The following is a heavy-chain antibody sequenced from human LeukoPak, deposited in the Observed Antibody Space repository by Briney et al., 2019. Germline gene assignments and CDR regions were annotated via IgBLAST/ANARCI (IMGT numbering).Heavy chain of an antibody. CDR3: ARHLGTRRWAVTYFDY. CDR1: GYSFTSYW. J-gene: IGHJ4*02. CDR2: IYPGDSDT. D-gene: IGHD4-17*01. Sequence: GESLKISCKGSGYSFTSYWIGWVRQMPGKGLEWMGIIYPGDSDTRYSPSFQGQVTISADKSISTAYLQWSSLKASDTAMYYCARHLGTRRWAVTYFDYWGQGTLVTVSS. V-gene: IGHV5-51*01.